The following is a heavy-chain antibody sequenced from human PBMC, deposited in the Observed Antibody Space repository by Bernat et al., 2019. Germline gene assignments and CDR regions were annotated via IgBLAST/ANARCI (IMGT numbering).Heavy chain of an antibody. J-gene: IGHJ4*02. D-gene: IGHD3-22*01. V-gene: IGHV3-33*01. Sequence: QVQLVESGGGVVQPGRSLRLSCAASGFTFGSYGMHWVRQAPGKGLEWVAGLWYDGSHKFYADSVKGQFTISRDNSRNTLYLQMNSLRAEDTAVYYCARRYDSSGAFDYWGQGTLVTIPS. CDR3: ARRYDSSGAFDY. CDR2: LWYDGSHK. CDR1: GFTFGSYG.